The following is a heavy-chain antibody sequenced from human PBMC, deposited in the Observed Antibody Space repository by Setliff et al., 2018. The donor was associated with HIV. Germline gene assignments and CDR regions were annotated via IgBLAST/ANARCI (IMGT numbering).Heavy chain of an antibody. V-gene: IGHV4-31*01. CDR3: ARDYFGSLDY. J-gene: IGHJ4*02. CDR1: GGSISSGGYY. CDR2: IYYSGST. D-gene: IGHD3-10*01. Sequence: PSETLSLTCTVSGGSISSGGYYWSWIRQHPGKGLEWIGYIYYSGSTYYNPSLKSLVTISVDTSKNQFSLKLSSVTAADTAVYYCARDYFGSLDYWGQGTPVTVSS.